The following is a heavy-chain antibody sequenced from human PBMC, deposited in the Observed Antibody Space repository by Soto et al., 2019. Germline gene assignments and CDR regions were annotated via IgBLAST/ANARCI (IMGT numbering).Heavy chain of an antibody. V-gene: IGHV1-69*13. Sequence: ASVKVSCKASGGTFSSYAISWVRQAPGQGLEWMGGIIPIFGTANYAQKFQGRVTITADESTSTAYMELSSLRSEDTAVYYCARDLNKHGSAFDIWGQGTMVTVSS. CDR3: ARDLNKHGSAFDI. J-gene: IGHJ3*02. CDR1: GGTFSSYA. CDR2: IIPIFGTA. D-gene: IGHD3-10*01.